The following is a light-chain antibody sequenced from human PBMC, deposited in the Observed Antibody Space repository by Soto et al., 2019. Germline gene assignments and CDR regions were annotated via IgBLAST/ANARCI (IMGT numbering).Light chain of an antibody. CDR1: QSVSSSY. V-gene: IGKV3-20*01. J-gene: IGKJ5*01. CDR3: QQYGSSPPIP. CDR2: GAS. Sequence: ALSLSQGERATLSCRASQSVSSSYLAWYQQKPGQAPRLLIYGASSRATGIPDRFSGSGSGTDFTLTISRLEPEDFAVYYCQQYGSSPPIPFGQVTRLAIK.